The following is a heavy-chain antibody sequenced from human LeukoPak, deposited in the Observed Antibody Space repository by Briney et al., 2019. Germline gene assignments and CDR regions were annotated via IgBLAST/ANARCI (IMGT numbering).Heavy chain of an antibody. V-gene: IGHV3-48*01. CDR1: GFTFSSSS. D-gene: IGHD2-15*01. CDR2: ISSSSTII. CDR3: AGGVAAIDY. J-gene: IGHJ4*02. Sequence: PGGSLRLSCAASGFTFSSSSMNWVRQAPGKGLEWVSYISSSSTIIHYADSVKGRFTIFRDNSKNTLYLQMNSLRAEDTAVYYCAGGVAAIDYWGQGTLVTVSS.